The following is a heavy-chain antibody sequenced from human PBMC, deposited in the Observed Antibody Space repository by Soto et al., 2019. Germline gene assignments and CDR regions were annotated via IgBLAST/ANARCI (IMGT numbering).Heavy chain of an antibody. J-gene: IGHJ4*02. CDR1: GFKVGSSY. Sequence: EVQVVESGGDLIQPGGSLGLSCAASGFKVGSSYVTWVRQAPGKGLEWVSVIVSGGSTHYADSVTGRFTVSRDVSNNTVYLHMSSLRAEDTAVYFCATDSPNVGIGYFDSWGLGTLVTVSS. D-gene: IGHD1-26*01. V-gene: IGHV3-53*01. CDR2: IVSGGST. CDR3: ATDSPNVGIGYFDS.